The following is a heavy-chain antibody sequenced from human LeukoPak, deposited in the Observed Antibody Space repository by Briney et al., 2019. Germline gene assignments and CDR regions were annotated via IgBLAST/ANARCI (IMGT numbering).Heavy chain of an antibody. D-gene: IGHD6-19*01. V-gene: IGHV4-4*07. CDR1: GGSISSYY. CDR2: IYTSGST. Sequence: SETLSLTCTVSGGSISSYYWSWIRQPAGKGLEWIGRIYTSGSTNYNPSLKSRVTMSVDTSKNQFSLKLSSETAADTAVYYCAWWSVGSSGWYSWFDPWGQGTLVTVSS. J-gene: IGHJ5*02. CDR3: AWWSVGSSGWYSWFDP.